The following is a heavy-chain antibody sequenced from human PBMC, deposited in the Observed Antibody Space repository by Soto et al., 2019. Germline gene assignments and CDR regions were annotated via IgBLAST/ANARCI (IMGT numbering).Heavy chain of an antibody. CDR3: ARDSGIIVVVIDYYYYGTDV. J-gene: IGHJ6*02. D-gene: IGHD3-22*01. Sequence: GASVKVSWNSSGGTFSSYAIIWVRQAPGQGLEWMGGIIPIFGTANYAQKFQGRVTITADESTSTAYMELSSLRSEDMAVYYCARDSGIIVVVIDYYYYGTDVWGRAPTVIVSS. V-gene: IGHV1-69*13. CDR1: GGTFSSYA. CDR2: IIPIFGTA.